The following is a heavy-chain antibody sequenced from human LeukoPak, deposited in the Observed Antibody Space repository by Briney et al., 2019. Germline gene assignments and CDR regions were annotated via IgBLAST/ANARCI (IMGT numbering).Heavy chain of an antibody. Sequence: GGSLRLSCAASEFTLRSYAMSWVRQAPGKGLEWVSGISGSGGSTYYADSVKGRFTISRDNSKNTLYLQMNSLRAEDTAVYYCAKGAPYTYLDYWGQGTLVTVSS. CDR2: ISGSGGST. V-gene: IGHV3-23*01. CDR3: AKGAPYTYLDY. CDR1: EFTLRSYA. J-gene: IGHJ4*02. D-gene: IGHD2-2*02.